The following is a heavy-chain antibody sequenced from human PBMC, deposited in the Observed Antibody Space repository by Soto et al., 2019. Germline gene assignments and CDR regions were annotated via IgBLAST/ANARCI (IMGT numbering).Heavy chain of an antibody. CDR1: GFTFRSYS. D-gene: IGHD6-6*01. Sequence: GGSLRLSCAASGFTFRSYSMQWVRQAPGKGLVWVSSINSDGSSTSYTDSVRGRFTISRDNSKNTLYLQMTSLRAEDTAVYYCASGGSSLNFDSWGQGTLVTVSS. CDR3: ASGGSSLNFDS. V-gene: IGHV3-74*01. CDR2: INSDGSST. J-gene: IGHJ4*02.